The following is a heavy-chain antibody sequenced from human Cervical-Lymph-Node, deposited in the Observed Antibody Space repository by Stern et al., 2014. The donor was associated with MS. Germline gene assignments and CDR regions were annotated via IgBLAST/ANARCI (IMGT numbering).Heavy chain of an antibody. CDR1: GGSFRHNA. CDR3: ARDRSLGVTPFFDY. V-gene: IGHV1-69*01. CDR2: IRPILGTT. Sequence: VQLVESGAEVKKPGSSGTVTCRASGGSFRHNAIAWVRQAPGQGLEWMGAIRPILGTTDFARRFQGRLAIKADDSADVIYMELNSLTSEDTAVYYCARDRSLGVTPFFDYWGQGTLVTVSS. D-gene: IGHD3-10*01. J-gene: IGHJ4*02.